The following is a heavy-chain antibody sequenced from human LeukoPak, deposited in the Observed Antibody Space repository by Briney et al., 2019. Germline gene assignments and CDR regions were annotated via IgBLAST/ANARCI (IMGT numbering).Heavy chain of an antibody. CDR2: ISSSSSYI. J-gene: IGHJ1*01. CDR1: GFTFSSYS. CDR3: AKDVQVTMVRGVPGGYFQH. D-gene: IGHD3-10*01. Sequence: AGGSLRLSCAASGFTFSSYSMNWVRQAPGKGLEWVSSISSSSSYIYYADSVKGRFTISRDNAKNSLYLQMNSLRAEDTALYYCAKDVQVTMVRGVPGGYFQHWGQGTLVTVSS. V-gene: IGHV3-21*04.